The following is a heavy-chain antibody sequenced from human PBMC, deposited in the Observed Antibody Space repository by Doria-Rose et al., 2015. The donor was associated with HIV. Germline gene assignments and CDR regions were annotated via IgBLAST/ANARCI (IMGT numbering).Heavy chain of an antibody. J-gene: IGHJ4*02. CDR1: GASVSSRGYY. CDR3: ARMGSYRELDY. D-gene: IGHD3-3*01. Sequence: CDPGLVKPSETLSLTCSVSGASVSSRGYYWNWIRQVPGKGLESLGYTYYTGTSDYSPSLKSRLNMAVDTSKNQFSLKLSFVTVADTAVYYCARMGSYRELDYWGQGALVIVSA. V-gene: IGHV4-31*03. CDR2: TYYTGTS.